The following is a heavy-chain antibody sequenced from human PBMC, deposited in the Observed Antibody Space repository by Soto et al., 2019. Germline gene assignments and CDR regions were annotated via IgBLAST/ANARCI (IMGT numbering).Heavy chain of an antibody. V-gene: IGHV4-31*03. CDR1: GGSISSGGYY. J-gene: IGHJ6*02. D-gene: IGHD3-16*01. CDR2: IYYSGST. CDR3: ARGSKGIMITFGGVIGGMDV. Sequence: QVQLQESGPGLVKPSQTLSLTCTVSGGSISSGGYYWSWIRQHPGKGLEWIGYIYYSGSTYYNPSLKSRVTISVDTSKNQFSLKLSSVTAADTAVYYCARGSKGIMITFGGVIGGMDVWGHGTTVTVSS.